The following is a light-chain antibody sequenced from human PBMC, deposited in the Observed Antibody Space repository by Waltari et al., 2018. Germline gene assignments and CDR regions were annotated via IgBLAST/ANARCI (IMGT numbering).Light chain of an antibody. CDR1: QSVSSY. CDR2: DAS. J-gene: IGKJ4*01. Sequence: EIVLTQSPATLSLSPGEGATRSCRASQSVSSYLTWYQQKPGQTPRLLIYDASNRATGIPARFSGSGSGTDFTLTIGSLEPEDFAVYYCQQRYDWPLTFGGGTKVEIK. CDR3: QQRYDWPLT. V-gene: IGKV3-11*01.